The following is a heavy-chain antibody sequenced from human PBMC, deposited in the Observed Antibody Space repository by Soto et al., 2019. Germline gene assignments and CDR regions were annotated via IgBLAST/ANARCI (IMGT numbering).Heavy chain of an antibody. CDR2: INSDGSST. V-gene: IGHV3-74*01. CDR3: ARDRVLSDAFDI. Sequence: EVQLVESGGGLVQPGGSLRLSCAASGFTFSSYWMHWVRQAPGKGLVWVSRINSDGSSTSYADSVKGRFTISRDNAKNTLYLQMNSLRAEDTAVHYCARDRVLSDAFDIWGQGTMVTFSS. CDR1: GFTFSSYW. J-gene: IGHJ3*02.